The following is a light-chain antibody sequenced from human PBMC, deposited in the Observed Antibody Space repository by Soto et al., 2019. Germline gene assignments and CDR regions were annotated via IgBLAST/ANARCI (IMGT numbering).Light chain of an antibody. V-gene: IGKV3-20*01. CDR2: GAS. CDR1: QSVSSSY. J-gene: IGKJ1*01. CDR3: QQYNNWPRT. Sequence: ELVFTQSPGTPSLSPGGRATLSCRASQSVSSSYLAWYQQKPGQAPRLLIYGASSRATGIPDRFSGSVSGTGFTLTISRLEPEDFAVYYCQQYNNWPRTFGQGTKVDI.